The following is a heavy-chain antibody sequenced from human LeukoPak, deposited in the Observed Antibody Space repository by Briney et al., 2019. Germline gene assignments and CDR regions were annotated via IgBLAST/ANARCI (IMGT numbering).Heavy chain of an antibody. J-gene: IGHJ4*02. V-gene: IGHV3-30*02. CDR1: GFTFRASG. D-gene: IGHD2-2*01. CDR2: IQTDGSDK. CDR3: AREGGTVVVGLFDY. Sequence: GGSLRLSCAASGFTFRASGMHWVRQAPGMGLEWVTFIQTDGSDKYYAASVAGRFTISRDNSKNTVYLHMNSLRPDDTALYYCAREGGTVVVGLFDYWGQGTLVTVSS.